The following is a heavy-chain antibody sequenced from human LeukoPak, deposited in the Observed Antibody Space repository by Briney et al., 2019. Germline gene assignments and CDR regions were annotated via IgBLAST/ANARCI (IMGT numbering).Heavy chain of an antibody. D-gene: IGHD3-10*01. CDR1: GGSISRGDYY. J-gene: IGHJ4*02. CDR2: IYYSGST. V-gene: IGHV4-30-4*01. Sequence: PQTLSLTCTVSGGSISRGDYYWSWIRQPPGKGLEWIGYIYYSGSTYYNPSLKSLVTISVDTSKNQFSLKLSSVTAADTAVYYYARGEYYYGSGSYYLDYWGQGTLVTVSS. CDR3: ARGEYYYGSGSYYLDY.